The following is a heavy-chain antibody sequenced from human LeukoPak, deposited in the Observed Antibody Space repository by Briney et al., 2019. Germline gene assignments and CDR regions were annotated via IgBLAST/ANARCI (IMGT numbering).Heavy chain of an antibody. V-gene: IGHV3-11*06. CDR1: GFTFSDYY. CDR2: ISTSSTYT. D-gene: IGHD2-2*01. Sequence: PGGSPRLSCAASGFTFSDYYMNWIRLAPGKGLEWVSSISTSSTYTNYADSVRGRFTISRDNANNSLYLQMNSLRAEDTAVYYCARAQVVPAATYNYYYGMDVWGKGTTVTVSS. CDR3: ARAQVVPAATYNYYYGMDV. J-gene: IGHJ6*04.